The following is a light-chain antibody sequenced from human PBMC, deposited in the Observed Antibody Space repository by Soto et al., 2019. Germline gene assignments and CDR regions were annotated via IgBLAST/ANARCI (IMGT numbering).Light chain of an antibody. CDR2: WAS. CDR1: QSILYSSNNKNY. CDR3: QQYYTAPTWT. V-gene: IGKV4-1*01. Sequence: DIVMTQSPDSLAVSLGERATINCKSSQSILYSSNNKNYLAWYQQKPGQPPKLLIFWASTRESGVPDRFSGSGSGTDFTLTISSLQAEDVAFYYCQQYYTAPTWTFGQGTKVEIK. J-gene: IGKJ1*01.